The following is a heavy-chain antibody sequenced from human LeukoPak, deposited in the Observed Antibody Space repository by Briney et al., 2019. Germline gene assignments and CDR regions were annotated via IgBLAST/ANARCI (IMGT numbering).Heavy chain of an antibody. Sequence: GGSLRLSCSASGFTFSSYAMHWVRQAPGKGLEYVSAISSNGGSTYYADSVKGRFTISRDNSKNTLYLQMNSLRAEDTAVYYCARDIGCSSSSCYGKDVWGQGTTVTVSS. CDR3: ARDIGCSSSSCYGKDV. D-gene: IGHD2-2*01. CDR1: GFTFSSYA. V-gene: IGHV3-64*04. CDR2: ISSNGGST. J-gene: IGHJ6*02.